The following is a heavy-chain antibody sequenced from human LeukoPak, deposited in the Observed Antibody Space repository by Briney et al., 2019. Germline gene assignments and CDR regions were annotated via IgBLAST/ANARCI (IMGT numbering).Heavy chain of an antibody. CDR2: INHSGST. V-gene: IGHV4-34*01. CDR3: ARKTYFYYGSGSYYNRKHHFGY. Sequence: SETLSLTCAVYGGSFSGYYWSWIRQPPGKGLEWIGEINHSGSTNYNPSLKSRVTISVDTSKNQFSLKLSSVTAADTAVYYCARKTYFYYGSGSYYNRKHHFGYWGQGTLVTVSS. CDR1: GGSFSGYY. J-gene: IGHJ4*02. D-gene: IGHD3-10*01.